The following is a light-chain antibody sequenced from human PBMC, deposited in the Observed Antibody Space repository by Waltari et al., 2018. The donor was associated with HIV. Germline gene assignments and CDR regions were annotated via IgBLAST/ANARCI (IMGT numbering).Light chain of an antibody. Sequence: QSVLTQPPSVSGAPGQRVTISCTGSSSNIGSGFDVHWYQQLPGTAPKLLIYTHSNRPSWVPDRFSGSKSGTSASLAITGLQAEDEADYYCQSYDSSLSGSDVFGTGTKVTVL. CDR3: QSYDSSLSGSDV. V-gene: IGLV1-40*01. J-gene: IGLJ1*01. CDR2: THS. CDR1: SSNIGSGFD.